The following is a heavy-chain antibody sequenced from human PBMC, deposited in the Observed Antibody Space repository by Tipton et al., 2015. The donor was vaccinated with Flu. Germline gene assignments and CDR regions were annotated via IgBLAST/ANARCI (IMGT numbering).Heavy chain of an antibody. CDR1: GFTVSSNY. CDR3: ARVEAYSRCLGY. J-gene: IGHJ4*02. D-gene: IGHD5-18*01. V-gene: IGHV3-53*01. Sequence: GSLRLSCAASGFTVSSNYMSWVRQAPGKGLEWVSVIYSGGSTYYADSVKGRYTISRDNSKKPLYLQMNSLRAEDTAVYYCARVEAYSRCLGYWGQGTLVTVSS. CDR2: IYSGGST.